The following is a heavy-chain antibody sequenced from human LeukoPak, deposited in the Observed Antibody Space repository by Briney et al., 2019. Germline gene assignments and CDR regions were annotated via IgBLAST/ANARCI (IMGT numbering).Heavy chain of an antibody. Sequence: SQTLSLTCTVSGGSISSGDYYWSWIRQPPGKGLEWIGYIYCSGSTYYNPSLKSRVTISVDTSKNQFSLKLSSVTAADTAVYYCARDVRGYCSGGSCYHYYYYYMDVWGKGTTVTVSS. D-gene: IGHD2-15*01. CDR3: ARDVRGYCSGGSCYHYYYYYMDV. J-gene: IGHJ6*03. V-gene: IGHV4-30-4*08. CDR2: IYCSGST. CDR1: GGSISSGDYY.